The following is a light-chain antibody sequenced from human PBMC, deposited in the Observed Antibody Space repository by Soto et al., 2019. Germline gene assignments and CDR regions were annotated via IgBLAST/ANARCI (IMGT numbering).Light chain of an antibody. J-gene: IGKJ4*01. V-gene: IGKV1-12*01. CDR1: QGISSL. CDR3: QQANSFPRT. Sequence: DIQMTQSPSSVSASVGDRVTITCRASQGISSLLAWYQQKPGKAPNLLIHTASSLQSGVPSRFSGSGSGTAFTLTFSSLQPEDFATYDGQQANSFPRTVGGGTKVEIK. CDR2: TAS.